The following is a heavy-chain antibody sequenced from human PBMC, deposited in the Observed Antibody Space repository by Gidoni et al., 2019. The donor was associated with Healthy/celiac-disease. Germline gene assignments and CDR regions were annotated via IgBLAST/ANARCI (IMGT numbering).Heavy chain of an antibody. J-gene: IGHJ6*02. D-gene: IGHD1-1*01. CDR3: ARDRTRWGYYGMDV. V-gene: IGHV3-21*01. Sequence: EVQLVESGRGLVKPGGSLRLSCAASGFTFGSYSMNWVRPAPGKGLEWVSSISSSSSYIYYADSVKGRCTISRDNAKNSLYLQMNSLRAEDTAVYYCARDRTRWGYYGMDVWGQGTTVTVSS. CDR1: GFTFGSYS. CDR2: ISSSSSYI.